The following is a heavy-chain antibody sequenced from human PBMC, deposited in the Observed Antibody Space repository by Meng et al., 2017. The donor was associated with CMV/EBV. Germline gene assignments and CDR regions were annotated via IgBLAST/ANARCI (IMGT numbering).Heavy chain of an antibody. Sequence: ASVKVSCKASGYTFTGYYMHWVRQAPGQGLEWMGWINPNSGGTNYAQKFQGRVTMTRDTSISTAYMGLSRLRSDDTAVYYCARDLGWCWDYGGNSCRSWFDPWGQGTLVTVSS. CDR2: INPNSGGT. D-gene: IGHD4-23*01. CDR3: ARDLGWCWDYGGNSCRSWFDP. CDR1: GYTFTGYY. V-gene: IGHV1-2*02. J-gene: IGHJ5*02.